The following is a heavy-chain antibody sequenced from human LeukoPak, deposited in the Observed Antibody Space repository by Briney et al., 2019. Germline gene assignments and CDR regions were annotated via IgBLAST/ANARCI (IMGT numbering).Heavy chain of an antibody. J-gene: IGHJ6*03. D-gene: IGHD3-3*01. V-gene: IGHV1-18*01. CDR3: ARCWAYYDFWSGYYGDYYMDV. CDR2: ISAYNGNT. CDR1: GYTFTSYG. Sequence: ASVKVSCKASGYTFTSYGISWVRQAPGQGLEWMGWISAYNGNTNYAQKLQGRVTMTTDTSTSTAYMELRSLRSDDTAVYYCARCWAYYDFWSGYYGDYYMDVWGKGTTVTVSS.